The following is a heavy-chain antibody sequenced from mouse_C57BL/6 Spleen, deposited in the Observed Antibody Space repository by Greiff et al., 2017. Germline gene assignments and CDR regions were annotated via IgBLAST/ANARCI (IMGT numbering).Heavy chain of an antibody. V-gene: IGHV5-9-1*02. CDR2: ISSGGDYI. CDR3: TRDRGDYYFDY. Sequence: EVQGVESGEGLVKPGGSLKLSCAASGFTFSSYTMSWVRQTPEKRLEWVAYISSGGDYIYYADTVKGRFTISRDNARNTLYLQMSSLKSEDTAMYYCTRDRGDYYFDYWGQGTTLTVSS. J-gene: IGHJ2*01. D-gene: IGHD2-13*01. CDR1: GFTFSSYT.